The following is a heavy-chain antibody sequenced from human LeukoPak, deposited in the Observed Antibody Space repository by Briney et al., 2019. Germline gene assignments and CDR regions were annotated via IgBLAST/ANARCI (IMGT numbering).Heavy chain of an antibody. CDR3: ARATPGYCSSTSCYSNWFDP. Sequence: PSETLSLTCTVSGGSISSGGYYWSWIRQHPGKGLEWIGYIYYSGSTYYTPSLKSRVAISVDTSKNQFSLKRSSVTAAGTAVYYCARATPGYCSSTSCYSNWFDPWGQGTLVTVSS. CDR1: GGSISSGGYY. CDR2: IYYSGST. V-gene: IGHV4-31*03. D-gene: IGHD2-2*01. J-gene: IGHJ5*02.